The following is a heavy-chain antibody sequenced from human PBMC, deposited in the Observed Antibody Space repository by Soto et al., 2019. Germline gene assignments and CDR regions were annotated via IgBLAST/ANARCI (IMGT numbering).Heavy chain of an antibody. CDR1: GYTFTSYD. D-gene: IGHD2-15*01. CDR2: MNPNSGNT. J-gene: IGHJ4*02. V-gene: IGHV1-8*01. CDR3: ARVPYCSGGSCNDY. Sequence: VSVKVSCKASGYTFTSYDINWVRQATGQGLEWMGWMNPNSGNTGYAQKFQGRVTMTRNTSISTAYMELSSLRSEDTAVYYCARVPYCSGGSCNDYWGQGTLVTVSS.